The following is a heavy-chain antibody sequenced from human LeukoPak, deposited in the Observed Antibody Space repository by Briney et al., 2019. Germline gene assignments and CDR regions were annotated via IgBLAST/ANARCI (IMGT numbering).Heavy chain of an antibody. V-gene: IGHV1-2*02. CDR1: GYTFTGYY. D-gene: IGHD2-21*01. CDR3: ARGAPVFRWFDP. J-gene: IGHJ5*02. CDR2: INPNSGGT. Sequence: GASVKVSCKASGYTFTGYYMHWVRQAPGQGLEWMGWINPNSGGTNYAQQLQVRVTITSGTSISTAYMELSRLRSDDTAVYYCARGAPVFRWFDPWGQGTLVTVSS.